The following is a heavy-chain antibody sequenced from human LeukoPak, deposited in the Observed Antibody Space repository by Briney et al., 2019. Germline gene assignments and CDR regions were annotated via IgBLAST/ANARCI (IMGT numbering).Heavy chain of an antibody. Sequence: GGSLRLSCAASGFTFPNTWMSWVRQSPGKGLEWVGRIKSKTDGGTADYAAPGKGRFTISRDDSKNTMYLQMNSLKTEDTAVYYCITWRWFDPWGQGTLVTVSS. CDR2: IKSKTDGGTA. J-gene: IGHJ5*02. CDR3: ITWRWFDP. V-gene: IGHV3-15*01. CDR1: GFTFPNTW.